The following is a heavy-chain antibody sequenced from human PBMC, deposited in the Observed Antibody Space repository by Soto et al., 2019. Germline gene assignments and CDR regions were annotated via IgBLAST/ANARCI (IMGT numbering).Heavy chain of an antibody. CDR2: IYPGDSDT. J-gene: IGHJ5*02. D-gene: IGHD6-13*01. CDR3: ARSGIAAATLEESYWFDP. Sequence: GESLKISCKGSGYSFTSYWLGWVRHMPGKGLEWMGIIYPGDSDTRYSPSFQGQVTISADKSISTAYLQWSSLKASDTAMYYCARSGIAAATLEESYWFDPWGQGTLVTVSS. V-gene: IGHV5-51*01. CDR1: GYSFTSYW.